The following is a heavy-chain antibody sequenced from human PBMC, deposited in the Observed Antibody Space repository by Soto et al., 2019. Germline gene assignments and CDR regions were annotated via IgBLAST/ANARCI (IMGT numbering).Heavy chain of an antibody. V-gene: IGHV4-30-4*01. Sequence: SETLSLTCSVSGGSISSNAYYWGWIRQPPGKGLEWIGYILYSGSTYYNPSLKSRVAISVDTSKNQFSLKLSSVTAADTAVYYCAITNILTSLDYWGQGALVTVSS. CDR3: AITNILTSLDY. CDR1: GGSISSNAYY. D-gene: IGHD3-9*01. CDR2: ILYSGST. J-gene: IGHJ4*02.